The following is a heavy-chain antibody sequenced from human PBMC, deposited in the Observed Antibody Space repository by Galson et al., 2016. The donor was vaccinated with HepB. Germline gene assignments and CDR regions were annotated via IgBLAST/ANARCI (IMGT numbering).Heavy chain of an antibody. Sequence: SLRLSCAASGFTFSIYSMNWVRQAPGKGLEWVSSISSSSTYIYYADSVNGRFTISRDSAKKSLFLQMNSLRAEDTAVYYCARDGRELVSHDYYSYMDVWGQGTTVTVSS. V-gene: IGHV3-21*01. CDR3: ARDGRELVSHDYYSYMDV. CDR1: GFTFSIYS. J-gene: IGHJ6*02. D-gene: IGHD1-7*01. CDR2: ISSSSTYI.